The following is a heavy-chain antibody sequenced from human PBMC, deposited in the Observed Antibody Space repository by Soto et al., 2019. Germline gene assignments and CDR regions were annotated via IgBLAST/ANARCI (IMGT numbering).Heavy chain of an antibody. J-gene: IGHJ5*01. V-gene: IGHV4-34*01. Sequence: SETLSLTGAVYGGSFSGYQWTWIRQPPGKGLEWIGEINQSGSTDYNPSLKSRVTISVDTSENQFSLKLTSVTAADTAVYYYARDCLLATSSPNLAARLLSRGQLWFSSSRQGTPVTVSS. CDR2: INQSGST. CDR1: GGSFSGYQ. D-gene: IGHD6-6*01. CDR3: ARDCLLATSSPNLAARLLSRGQLWFSS.